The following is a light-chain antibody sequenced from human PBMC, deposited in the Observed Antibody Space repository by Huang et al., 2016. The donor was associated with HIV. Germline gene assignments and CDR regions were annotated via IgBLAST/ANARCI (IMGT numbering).Light chain of an antibody. V-gene: IGKV3-15*01. CDR3: QQYNNWPPRT. CDR2: GAS. CDR1: QSISNK. J-gene: IGKJ1*01. Sequence: EIVMTQSPATLSVSPGERATLSCRASQSISNKLAWYQQKPGQAPRLLIHGASTRATGIPARFSGSGSGTEFTLTISSLQSEDFAVYYCQQYNNWPPRTFGQGTKVEIK.